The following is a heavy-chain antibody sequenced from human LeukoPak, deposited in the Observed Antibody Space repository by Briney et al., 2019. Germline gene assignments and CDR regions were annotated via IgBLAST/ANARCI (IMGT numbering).Heavy chain of an antibody. Sequence: ASVKVSCKASGYTFTSYYIHWVRQAPGQRLEWIGGIIPIFGTPNYAQRFKGRVTITADESTSTAYMELSSLRSEDTAVYYCARSRRAYDQDAFDIWGQGTMVTVSS. CDR2: IIPIFGTP. CDR3: ARSRRAYDQDAFDI. CDR1: GYTFTSYY. D-gene: IGHD3-22*01. V-gene: IGHV1-69*13. J-gene: IGHJ3*02.